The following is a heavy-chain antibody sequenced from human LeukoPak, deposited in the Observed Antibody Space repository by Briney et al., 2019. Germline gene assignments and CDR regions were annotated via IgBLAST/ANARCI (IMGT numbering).Heavy chain of an antibody. V-gene: IGHV3-7*03. CDR1: GLSFSSYW. J-gene: IGHJ4*02. CDR2: INQDGSGK. Sequence: GGSLRLSCAASGLSFSSYWMSWVRQAPGKGLEWVASINQDGSGKQYADSVKGRFTISRDNAKNSLYLQMNSLRAEGTAVYYCARDQGSGYDYWGQGTLVTVSS. D-gene: IGHD6-19*01. CDR3: ARDQGSGYDY.